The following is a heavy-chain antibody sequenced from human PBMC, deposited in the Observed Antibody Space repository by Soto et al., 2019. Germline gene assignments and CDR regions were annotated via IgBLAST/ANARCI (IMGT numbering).Heavy chain of an antibody. D-gene: IGHD3-10*01. CDR2: IYHSGST. CDR1: GGSISSGGYS. J-gene: IGHJ5*02. Sequence: QLPLQESGSGLVKPSQTLSLTCAVSGGSISSGGYSWSWIRQPPGKGLEWIGYIYHSGSTYYNPSLKSRVTISVDRSKNQFSLKLSSVTAADTAVYYCARGHMVRNWFDPWGQGTLVTVSS. V-gene: IGHV4-30-2*01. CDR3: ARGHMVRNWFDP.